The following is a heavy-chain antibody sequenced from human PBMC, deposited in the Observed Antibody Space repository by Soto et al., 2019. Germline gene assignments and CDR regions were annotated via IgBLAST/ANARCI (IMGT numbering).Heavy chain of an antibody. Sequence: ASVKVSCKASGYTVTSYAMHWVRQAPGQRLEWMGWINAGNGNTKYSQKFQGRVTITRDTSASTAYMELSSLRSEDTAVYYCARDRHILLVEAANYNWLDPPAQGTLVTVSS. D-gene: IGHD2-15*01. CDR3: ARDRHILLVEAANYNWLDP. J-gene: IGHJ5*02. V-gene: IGHV1-3*01. CDR1: GYTVTSYA. CDR2: INAGNGNT.